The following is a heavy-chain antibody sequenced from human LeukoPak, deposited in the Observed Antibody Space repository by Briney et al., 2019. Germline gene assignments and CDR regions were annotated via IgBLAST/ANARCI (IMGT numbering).Heavy chain of an antibody. D-gene: IGHD1-26*01. V-gene: IGHV3-7*05. Sequence: GGSLRLSCAASGFNFGGFWMTWVRQAPGKGLEWVANIKQDGGETQYLDSVKGRFTIFRDNAKNSLYLQMNSLRAEDTAVYYCARDPYTGSYGAFDIWAKGQWSPSLQ. CDR1: GFNFGGFW. CDR2: IKQDGGET. CDR3: ARDPYTGSYGAFDI. J-gene: IGHJ3*02.